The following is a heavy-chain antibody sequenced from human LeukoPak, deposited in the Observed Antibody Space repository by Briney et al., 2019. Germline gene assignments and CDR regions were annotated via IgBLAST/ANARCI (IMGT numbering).Heavy chain of an antibody. D-gene: IGHD2-2*01. V-gene: IGHV3-74*01. CDR3: VRGCSSTSCYPFDC. CDR1: GFTFSNYW. Sequence: PGGSLRLSCAASGFTFSNYWMRWFRQAPGKGLVWVSRINYDGSTNYADSVKGRFTISRDNARNTLYMQMNSLRAEDTAVYYCVRGCSSTSCYPFDCWGQGTLVTVSS. J-gene: IGHJ4*02. CDR2: INYDGST.